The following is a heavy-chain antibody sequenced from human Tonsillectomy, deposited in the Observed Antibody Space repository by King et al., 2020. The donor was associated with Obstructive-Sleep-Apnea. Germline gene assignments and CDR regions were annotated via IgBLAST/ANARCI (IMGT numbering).Heavy chain of an antibody. Sequence: VQLQESGPGLVKPSETLSLTCTVSGGSISSDDYNWSWIRQAPGKGLEWIGDISYSWTTCYNPSLKGRLSMSVDTSKNQFSLGLKFVTAADTAVYYCARDVARAAAGTGSALDYWGQGTLVIVSS. J-gene: IGHJ4*02. D-gene: IGHD6-13*01. V-gene: IGHV4-30-4*01. CDR3: ARDVARAAAGTGSALDY. CDR1: GGSISSDDYN. CDR2: ISYSWTT.